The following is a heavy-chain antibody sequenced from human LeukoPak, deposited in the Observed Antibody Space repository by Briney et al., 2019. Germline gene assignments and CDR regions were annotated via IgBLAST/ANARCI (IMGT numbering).Heavy chain of an antibody. J-gene: IGHJ4*02. CDR3: ATEGSGDCCPFDY. V-gene: IGHV1-69*04. D-gene: IGHD2-21*02. CDR1: GGTFSSYA. Sequence: ASVKVSCTASGGTFSSYAISWVRQAPGQGLEWMGRIIPILGIANYAQKFQGRVTITADKSTSTAYMELSSLRSEDTAVYYCATEGSGDCCPFDYWGQGTLVTVSS. CDR2: IIPILGIA.